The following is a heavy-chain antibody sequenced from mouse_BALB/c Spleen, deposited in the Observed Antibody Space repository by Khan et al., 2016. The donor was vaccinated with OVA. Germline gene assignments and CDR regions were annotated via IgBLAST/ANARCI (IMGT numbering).Heavy chain of an antibody. CDR2: INPRSGSP. D-gene: IGHD2-14*01. V-gene: IGHV1-4*01. CDR3: ARRTTGYTMDS. J-gene: IGHJ4*01. CDR1: GYTFTSNT. Sequence: QVQLKQSGAELARPGASVRMSCKASGYTFTSNTMHWIKQRPGQGLEWIGYINPRSGSPTYNQNFKDKATLPADKSSSTAYMQLSSLTSEESAVDYCARRTTGYTMDSWGQGTSVTVAS.